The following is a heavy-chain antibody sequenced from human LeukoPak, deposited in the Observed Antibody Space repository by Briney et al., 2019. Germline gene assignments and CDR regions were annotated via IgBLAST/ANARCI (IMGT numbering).Heavy chain of an antibody. CDR1: GFTISSYA. J-gene: IGHJ4*02. CDR3: ARTKRGYSYGSEYYFDY. V-gene: IGHV3-64*01. Sequence: GGSLRLSCAASGFTISSYALHWVRQAPGKGLEYVSAISCNGGSTYYANPVKGSFTISRDDSKNTLYLQMGSLRAEDMAVYYCARTKRGYSYGSEYYFDYWGQGTLVTVFS. CDR2: ISCNGGST. D-gene: IGHD5-18*01.